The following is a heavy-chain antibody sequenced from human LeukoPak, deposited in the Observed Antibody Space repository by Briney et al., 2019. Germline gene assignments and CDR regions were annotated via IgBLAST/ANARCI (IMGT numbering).Heavy chain of an antibody. Sequence: PGGSLRLSCAASGFTFSSYWMSWVRQAPGKGLEWVANIKQDGSEKYYVDSVKGRFTISRDNAKNLLYLQMNSLRAEDTAVYYCARVGRGYGSGSYPDYWGQGTLVTVSS. D-gene: IGHD3-10*01. V-gene: IGHV3-7*01. J-gene: IGHJ4*02. CDR2: IKQDGSEK. CDR1: GFTFSSYW. CDR3: ARVGRGYGSGSYPDY.